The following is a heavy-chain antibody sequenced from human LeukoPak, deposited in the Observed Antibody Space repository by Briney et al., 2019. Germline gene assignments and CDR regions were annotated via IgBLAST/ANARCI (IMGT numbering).Heavy chain of an antibody. Sequence: SETLSLTCTVSGGSISSSSYYWGWIHQPPGKGLEWIGSIYYSGSTYYNPSLKSRVTISVDTSKNQFSLKLSSVTAADTAVYYCARPGYSSSPDDAFDIWGQGTMVTVSS. D-gene: IGHD6-6*01. V-gene: IGHV4-39*01. J-gene: IGHJ3*02. CDR3: ARPGYSSSPDDAFDI. CDR2: IYYSGST. CDR1: GGSISSSSYY.